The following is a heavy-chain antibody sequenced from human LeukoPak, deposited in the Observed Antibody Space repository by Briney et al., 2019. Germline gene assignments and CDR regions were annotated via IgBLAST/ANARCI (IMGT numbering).Heavy chain of an antibody. Sequence: ASVKVSCKASGYSFSDYAITWVRQVPGQGLGWMGWISPKSADTHLAQKLKGRVSMPADTSTSTAYMELRSLRSDDTAVYFCARGRSLVLMSYMDVWGKGTTVSVSS. V-gene: IGHV1-18*01. D-gene: IGHD2-8*01. J-gene: IGHJ6*04. CDR2: ISPKSADT. CDR1: GYSFSDYA. CDR3: ARGRSLVLMSYMDV.